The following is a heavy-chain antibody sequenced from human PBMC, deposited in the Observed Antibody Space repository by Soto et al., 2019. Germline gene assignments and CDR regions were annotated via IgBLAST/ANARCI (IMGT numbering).Heavy chain of an antibody. V-gene: IGHV1-18*01. CDR1: GYGFTTYG. Sequence: QVHLVQSGAEVKKPGASVKVSCKGSGYGFTTYGITWVRQAPGQGLEWMAWISAHNGNTNYAQKLQGRVTVTRDTSTSTAYMELRSLRSDHPAVYYCERGRYGDYWGQGALVTVSS. CDR3: ERGRYGDY. CDR2: ISAHNGNT. J-gene: IGHJ4*02. D-gene: IGHD1-1*01.